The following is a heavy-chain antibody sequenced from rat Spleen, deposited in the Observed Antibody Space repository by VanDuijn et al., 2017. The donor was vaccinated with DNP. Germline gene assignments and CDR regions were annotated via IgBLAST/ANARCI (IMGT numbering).Heavy chain of an antibody. J-gene: IGHJ2*01. V-gene: IGHV5-31*01. CDR3: ARHDVWDTMGITPFDY. Sequence: EVQLVESGGGPVQPGRSLKLSCVASGFIFSNYWMTWIRQAPGKGLEWVASISNTGDNTYYSDSVRGRFSLSRDNAKSSLYLQMNSLKSEDTATYYCARHDVWDTMGITPFDYWGQGVMVTVSS. D-gene: IGHD1-9*01. CDR2: ISNTGDNT. CDR1: GFIFSNYW.